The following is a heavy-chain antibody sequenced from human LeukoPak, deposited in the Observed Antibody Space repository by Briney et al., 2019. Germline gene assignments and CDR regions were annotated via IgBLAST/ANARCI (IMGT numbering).Heavy chain of an antibody. Sequence: ASVRVSCKASGYTFTSYDINWVRQAAGQGLEWMGSINPNSGNIGYAQVFQVRVTMPRNTSITSAYMELSSLRSEDTAIYYCARTGSGYYYDVSGFLGYWGQGTLVTVSS. D-gene: IGHD3-22*01. CDR3: ARTGSGYYYDVSGFLGY. V-gene: IGHV1-8*01. J-gene: IGHJ4*02. CDR1: GYTFTSYD. CDR2: INPNSGNI.